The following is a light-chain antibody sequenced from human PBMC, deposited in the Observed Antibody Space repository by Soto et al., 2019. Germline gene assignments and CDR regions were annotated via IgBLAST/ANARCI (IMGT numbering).Light chain of an antibody. J-gene: IGLJ3*02. CDR1: SGHSSYI. CDR3: DTCDSNTWV. V-gene: IGLV4-60*02. Sequence: QSVLTQSSSASASLGSSVKLTCTLSSGHSSYIIAWHQQQPGKAPRYLMKLEGSGSYNKGSGVPDRFSGSSSGADRYLTISNLQFEDEADYYCDTCDSNTWVFGGGTKLTVL. CDR2: LEGSGSY.